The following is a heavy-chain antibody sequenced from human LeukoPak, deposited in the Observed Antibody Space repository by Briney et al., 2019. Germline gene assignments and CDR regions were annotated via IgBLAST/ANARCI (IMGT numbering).Heavy chain of an antibody. D-gene: IGHD5-18*01. CDR1: VYSISSGYY. J-gene: IGHJ3*02. V-gene: IGHV4-38-2*01. Sequence: SSETLSLTRAVSVYSISSGYYWAWIRPPPGKGREWIGRIYPSGSTSYNTSLKSRVTISVDTSKNQFSLKLLYVTAADTAVYYCARQQVDTAHGAFDIWGQGTMVTVSS. CDR2: IYPSGST. CDR3: ARQQVDTAHGAFDI.